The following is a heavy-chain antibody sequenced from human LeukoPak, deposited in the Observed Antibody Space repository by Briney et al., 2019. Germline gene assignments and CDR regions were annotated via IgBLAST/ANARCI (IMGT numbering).Heavy chain of an antibody. Sequence: SETLSLTCTVSGGSISSDYWNWIRQPPGKGLEWIGYIYYSGSTNYNPSLKSRVTISVDTSKNQFSLKLSSVTAADTAVYYCARDHRGHSSGYTWAFDIWGQGTMVTVSS. CDR1: GGSISSDY. CDR2: IYYSGST. CDR3: ARDHRGHSSGYTWAFDI. D-gene: IGHD3-22*01. V-gene: IGHV4-59*12. J-gene: IGHJ3*02.